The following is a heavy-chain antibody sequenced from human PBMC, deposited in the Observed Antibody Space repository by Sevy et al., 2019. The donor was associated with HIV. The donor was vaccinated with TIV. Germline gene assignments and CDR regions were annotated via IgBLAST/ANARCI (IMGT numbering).Heavy chain of an antibody. Sequence: GGSLRLSCAASGFTFSSYAMNWVRQAPGKGLEWVSSINAISSNIYYADSVKGRFTISRDNAENSLYLQMNSLRADDTAVYYCARAEQVTMLVVFGGLYFDSWGQGTLVTVSS. CDR2: INAISSNI. CDR1: GFTFSSYA. D-gene: IGHD3-22*01. V-gene: IGHV3-21*01. CDR3: ARAEQVTMLVVFGGLYFDS. J-gene: IGHJ4*02.